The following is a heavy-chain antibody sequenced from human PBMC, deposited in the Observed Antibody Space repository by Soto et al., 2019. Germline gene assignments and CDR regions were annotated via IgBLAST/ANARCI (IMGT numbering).Heavy chain of an antibody. CDR3: HYGDYVRYFDY. Sequence: SETLSLTCTVSGGSISSSSYYWGWIRQPPGKGLEWIGSIYYSGSTYYNPSLKSRVTISVDTSKNQFSLKLSSVTAADTAVYYCHYGDYVRYFDYWGQGTLVTVSS. CDR1: GGSISSSSYY. J-gene: IGHJ4*02. CDR2: IYYSGST. D-gene: IGHD4-17*01. V-gene: IGHV4-39*01.